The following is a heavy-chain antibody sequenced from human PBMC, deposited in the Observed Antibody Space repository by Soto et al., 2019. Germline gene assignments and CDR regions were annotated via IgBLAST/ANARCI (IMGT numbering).Heavy chain of an antibody. V-gene: IGHV1-18*01. CDR2: ISAYNGNT. Sequence: QVQLVQSGAEVKKPGASVKVSCKAPGYTFTSYGISWVRQAPGQGLEWMGWISAYNGNTNYAQKLQGRVTMTTDTSTSTAFMELRSLRSDDTAVYYCALVKYSPPFNEYYGMDVWGQGTKVTVSS. CDR3: ALVKYSPPFNEYYGMDV. D-gene: IGHD5-18*01. J-gene: IGHJ6*02. CDR1: GYTFTSYG.